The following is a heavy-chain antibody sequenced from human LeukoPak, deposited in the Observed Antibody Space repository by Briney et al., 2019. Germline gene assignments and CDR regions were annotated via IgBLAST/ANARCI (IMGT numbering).Heavy chain of an antibody. D-gene: IGHD6-19*01. CDR2: INPSGGST. V-gene: IGHV1-46*01. J-gene: IGHJ4*02. CDR3: ARVGSSGWPPWGFDY. Sequence: ASVKVSCKASGYTFTSYYMHWMRQAPGQGLEWMGIINPSGGSTSYAQKFQGRVTMTRDMSTSTVYMELSSLRSEDTAVYYCARVGSSGWPPWGFDYWGQGTLVTVSS. CDR1: GYTFTSYY.